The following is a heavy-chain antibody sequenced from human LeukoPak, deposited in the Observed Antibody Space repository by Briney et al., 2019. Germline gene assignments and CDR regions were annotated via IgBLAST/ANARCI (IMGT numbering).Heavy chain of an antibody. CDR1: GYTFTGYY. CDR2: INPNSGGT. V-gene: IGHV1-2*06. D-gene: IGHD6-13*01. CDR3: ARGRRVAAASRNWSDP. Sequence: ASVKVSCKASGYTFTGYYMHWVRQAPGQGPEWMGRINPNSGGTNYAQKFQGRVTMTRDTSISTAYMELSRLRSDDTAVYYCARGRRVAAASRNWSDPWGQGTLVTVSS. J-gene: IGHJ5*02.